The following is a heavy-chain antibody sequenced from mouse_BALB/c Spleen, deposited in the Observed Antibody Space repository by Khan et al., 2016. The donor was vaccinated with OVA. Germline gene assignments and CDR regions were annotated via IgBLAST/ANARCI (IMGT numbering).Heavy chain of an antibody. CDR1: GYTFTSYV. J-gene: IGHJ4*01. V-gene: IGHV1S136*01. CDR3: ASYGAYDVVYAMAY. Sequence: VQLQQPGPELVKPGASVKMSCKASGYTFTSYVMHWVKQKPGQGLEWIGYINPYNDGTKYNEKFKGKVTLTSDKSSSTAYMELSSLTTEDSAVYSCASYGAYDVVYAMAYWGQGTSVTVSS. CDR2: INPYNDGT. D-gene: IGHD2-12*01.